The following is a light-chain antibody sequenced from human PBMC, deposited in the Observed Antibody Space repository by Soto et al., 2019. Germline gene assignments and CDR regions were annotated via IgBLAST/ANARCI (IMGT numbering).Light chain of an antibody. CDR2: EVS. CDR3: SSYTSSSTPYV. CDR1: SSDVGGYNY. V-gene: IGLV2-14*01. J-gene: IGLJ1*01. Sequence: QSVLTQPASVSGSPGQSITISLTGTSSDVGGYNYVSWYQQHTGKAPKFMIYEVSNRPSGVSNRFSGSKSGNTASLTISGLQAEDEADYYCSSYTSSSTPYVFGTGTKVTVL.